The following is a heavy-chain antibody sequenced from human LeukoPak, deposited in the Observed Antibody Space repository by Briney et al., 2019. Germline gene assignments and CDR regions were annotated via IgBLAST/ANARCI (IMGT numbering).Heavy chain of an antibody. CDR3: ARNFWYGGTYPDALDI. V-gene: IGHV4-39*01. Sequence: SETLSLTCTVSGGSISSSKSHYWGWIRQPPGKGLEWIGSVHYSGSAYYNPSLKSRVTISVDTSKKQFSLRLSSLTASDTAMYYCARNFWYGGTYPDALDIWGQGTMVTVSS. CDR2: VHYSGSA. D-gene: IGHD1-26*01. CDR1: GGSISSSKSHY. J-gene: IGHJ3*02.